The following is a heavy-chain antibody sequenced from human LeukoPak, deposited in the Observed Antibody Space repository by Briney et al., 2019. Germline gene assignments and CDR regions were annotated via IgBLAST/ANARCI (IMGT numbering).Heavy chain of an antibody. CDR1: GFTCSSYA. Sequence: PGGSLRLSCGASGFTCSSYATNGLRQAPGKGLEWVSVVSVSGDTAYFADSVKGRFTISRDNSKNTLYLQMNTLRADDTAIYYCAKVASGGHGYHSDYWGQGTLVTVSS. J-gene: IGHJ4*02. CDR2: VSVSGDTA. CDR3: AKVASGGHGYHSDY. D-gene: IGHD2-21*02. V-gene: IGHV3-23*01.